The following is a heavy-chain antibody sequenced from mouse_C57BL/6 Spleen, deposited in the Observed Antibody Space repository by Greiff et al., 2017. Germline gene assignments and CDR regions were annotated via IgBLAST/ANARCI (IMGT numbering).Heavy chain of an antibody. J-gene: IGHJ3*01. CDR3: SNWEFAY. D-gene: IGHD4-1*01. CDR1: GYTFTDYD. Sequence: QVQLKQSGAELVRPGASVTLSCKASGYTFTDYDMHWVKQTPVQGLEWIGAIDPETGGTAYNQKFKGKAILTADKSSSTAYMERRSLTSEDSAVYYCSNWEFAYWGQGTLVTVSA. CDR2: IDPETGGT. V-gene: IGHV1-15*01.